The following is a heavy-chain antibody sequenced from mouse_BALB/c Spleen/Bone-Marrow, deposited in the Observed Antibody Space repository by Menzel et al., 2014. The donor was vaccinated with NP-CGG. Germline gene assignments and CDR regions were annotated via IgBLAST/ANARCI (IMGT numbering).Heavy chain of an antibody. CDR2: ISFSGGT. CDR1: GYSITSDYA. Sequence: EVQLQQSGPGLVKPSQSLSLTCTVTGYSITSDYAWNWIQQFPGNKLEWLGYISFSGGTTYNPSLESRISITRDTSKNQFFLQLNSVTTEDTATYYCSRGTFYFGFWGHGTTLTVSS. D-gene: IGHD3-1*01. CDR3: SRGTFYFGF. J-gene: IGHJ2*01. V-gene: IGHV3-2*02.